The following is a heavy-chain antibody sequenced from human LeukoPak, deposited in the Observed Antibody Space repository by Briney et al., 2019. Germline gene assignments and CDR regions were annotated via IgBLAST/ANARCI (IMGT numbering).Heavy chain of an antibody. Sequence: GGSLRLSCAASGFTFSSHWMSWVRRGPGKGLEWVANINQDGSEKYYVDSVKGRFTIFRDNAKNSLYLQMNSLRAEDTALYYCASGYSSGWYMVDYWGQGTLVTISS. CDR2: INQDGSEK. CDR1: GFTFSSHW. J-gene: IGHJ4*02. V-gene: IGHV3-7*01. CDR3: ASGYSSGWYMVDY. D-gene: IGHD6-19*01.